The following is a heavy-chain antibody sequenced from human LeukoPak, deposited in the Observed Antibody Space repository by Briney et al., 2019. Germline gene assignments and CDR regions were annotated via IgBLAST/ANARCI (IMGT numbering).Heavy chain of an antibody. Sequence: GFLRLFFGAPGFPPSSAYKNRVPQAPGKGLEWISYIDRSSNTIYYADSVKGRFTISRDSAKNSLYLQMNSLRAEDTAVYFCADNLSRWGQGTLVTVSS. D-gene: IGHD1-1*01. CDR1: GFPPSSAY. J-gene: IGHJ4*02. CDR2: IDRSSNTI. V-gene: IGHV3-48*04. CDR3: ADNLSR.